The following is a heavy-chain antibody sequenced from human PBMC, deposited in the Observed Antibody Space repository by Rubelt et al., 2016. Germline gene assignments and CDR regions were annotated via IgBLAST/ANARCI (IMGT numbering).Heavy chain of an antibody. CDR1: GGSFSDYY. J-gene: IGHJ5*02. Sequence: QVQLQQWGAGLLKPSETLSLTCAVYGGSFSDYYWNWIRQPPGKGLEWIGEISHRGSTNYNPSLKSRVTLSVDTFKTQFSLKLTSVTAADTAVYYCARERIAARGLFDPWAQGTLVTVSS. D-gene: IGHD6-6*01. CDR2: ISHRGST. V-gene: IGHV4-34*01. CDR3: ARERIAARGLFDP.